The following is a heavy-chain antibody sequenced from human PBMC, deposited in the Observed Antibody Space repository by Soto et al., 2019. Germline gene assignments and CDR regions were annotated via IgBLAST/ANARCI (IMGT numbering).Heavy chain of an antibody. D-gene: IGHD1-26*01. CDR2: IYHSGST. J-gene: IGHJ6*02. Sequence: PSETLSLTCAVSGGSISSGGYSWSWIRQPPGKGLEWIGYIYHSGSTYYNPSLKSRVTISVDRSKNQFSLKLSSVTAADTAVYYCARAGGGVPGAFYYYYGMDVWGQGTTVTVSS. CDR1: GGSISSGGYS. V-gene: IGHV4-30-2*01. CDR3: ARAGGGVPGAFYYYYGMDV.